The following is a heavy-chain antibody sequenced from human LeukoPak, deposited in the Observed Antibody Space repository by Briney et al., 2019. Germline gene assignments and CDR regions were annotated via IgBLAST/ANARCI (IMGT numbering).Heavy chain of an antibody. Sequence: GESLQISCKGSGYSFTSYWIGWVRQMPGKGLEWMGIIYPGDSDTRYGPSFQGQVTISADKSISTAYLQWSSLKASDTAMYYCALNGRYCSGGSCYSAVFDYWGQGTLVTVSS. CDR2: IYPGDSDT. CDR3: ALNGRYCSGGSCYSAVFDY. J-gene: IGHJ4*02. V-gene: IGHV5-51*01. CDR1: GYSFTSYW. D-gene: IGHD2-15*01.